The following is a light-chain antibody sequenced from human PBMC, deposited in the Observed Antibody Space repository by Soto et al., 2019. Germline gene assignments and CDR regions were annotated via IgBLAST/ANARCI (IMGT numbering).Light chain of an antibody. J-gene: IGKJ4*01. CDR1: QSISNW. CDR2: KAS. V-gene: IGKV1-5*03. Sequence: DIQMTQSPSTLSASVGDRVTITCRASQSISNWLAWYQQKPGEAPKVLIYKASTLESGVPSRFGGSGSGTEFTLTISSLQPDDFATYYCQQYDTYPLTFGGGTKVEIK. CDR3: QQYDTYPLT.